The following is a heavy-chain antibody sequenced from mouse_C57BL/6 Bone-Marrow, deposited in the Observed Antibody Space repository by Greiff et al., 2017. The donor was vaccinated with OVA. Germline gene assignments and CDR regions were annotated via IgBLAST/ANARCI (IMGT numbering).Heavy chain of an antibody. D-gene: IGHD1-1*01. CDR2: INPYNGGT. Sequence: EVQLQQSGPVLVKPGASVKMSCKASGYTFTDYYMNWVKQSHGKSLEWIGVINPYNGGTSYNQKFKGKATLTVDKSSSTAYMERNSLTSEDSAVYYCARSGSSQPYYAMDYWGQGTSVTVSS. CDR1: GYTFTDYY. CDR3: ARSGSSQPYYAMDY. J-gene: IGHJ4*01. V-gene: IGHV1-19*01.